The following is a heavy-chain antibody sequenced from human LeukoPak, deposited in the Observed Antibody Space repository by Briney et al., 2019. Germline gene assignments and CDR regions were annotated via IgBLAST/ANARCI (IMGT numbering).Heavy chain of an antibody. Sequence: QPGGSLRLSCAASGFTVSSNYMSWVRQAPGKGLEWVSVIYSGGSTYYADSVKGRFTISRDNSKNTLYLQMNNLRAEDTAVYYCARRSGIAVAGAFDYWGQGTLVTVSS. CDR2: IYSGGST. CDR3: ARRSGIAVAGAFDY. V-gene: IGHV3-53*01. CDR1: GFTVSSNY. D-gene: IGHD6-19*01. J-gene: IGHJ4*02.